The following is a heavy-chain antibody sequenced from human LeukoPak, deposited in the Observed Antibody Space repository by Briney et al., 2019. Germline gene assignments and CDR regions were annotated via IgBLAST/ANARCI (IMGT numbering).Heavy chain of an antibody. CDR3: ARAMVRGVQGAFDI. Sequence: ASLKVSCKASGYTFTGYYMHWVRQAPGQGLEWMGWINPNSGGTNYAQKFQGRVTMTRDTSISTAYMELSRLRSDDTAVYYCARAMVRGVQGAFDIWGQGTMVTVSS. V-gene: IGHV1-2*02. CDR2: INPNSGGT. CDR1: GYTFTGYY. J-gene: IGHJ3*02. D-gene: IGHD3-10*01.